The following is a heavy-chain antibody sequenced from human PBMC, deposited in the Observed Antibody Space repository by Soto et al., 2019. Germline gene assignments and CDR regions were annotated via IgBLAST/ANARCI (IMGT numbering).Heavy chain of an antibody. Sequence: PSETLSLTCTVSGGSISSYYWSWIRQPPGKGLEWIGYIYYSGNTNYNPSLKSRVTISVDTSKNQFSLKPSSVTAADTAVYYCARADYDILTGYRALFDPWGQGTLVTVSS. CDR1: GGSISSYY. D-gene: IGHD3-9*01. V-gene: IGHV4-59*01. J-gene: IGHJ5*02. CDR2: IYYSGNT. CDR3: ARADYDILTGYRALFDP.